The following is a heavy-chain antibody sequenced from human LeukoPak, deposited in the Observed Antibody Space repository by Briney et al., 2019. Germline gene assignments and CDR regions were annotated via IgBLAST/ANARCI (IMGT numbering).Heavy chain of an antibody. CDR2: ISSIGSTI. J-gene: IGHJ5*02. V-gene: IGHV3-48*04. Sequence: GGSLRLSCAASGFTFSSYSMNWVRQAPGKGLEWVSYISSIGSTIYYADSVKGQFTITRDNANNSLYLQMNSLRAEDTAVYYWARGSHSRLSDPWGQGTLVTVSS. CDR1: GFTFSSYS. CDR3: ARGSHSRLSDP. D-gene: IGHD6-13*01.